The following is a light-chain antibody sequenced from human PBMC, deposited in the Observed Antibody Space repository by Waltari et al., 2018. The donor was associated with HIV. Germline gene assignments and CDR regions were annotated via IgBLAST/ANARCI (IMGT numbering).Light chain of an antibody. Sequence: QSALTHPASVSGSPGQSITISCTRTSSDVGAYKYVSWYQQHPDKVPKLIIYEVIKRPSGVSNRFSGSKSGNTASLTISGLQTEDEADYYCSSYTSAETVVFGVGTRVTVL. CDR1: SSDVGAYKY. CDR3: SSYTSAETVV. V-gene: IGLV2-14*01. CDR2: EVI. J-gene: IGLJ1*01.